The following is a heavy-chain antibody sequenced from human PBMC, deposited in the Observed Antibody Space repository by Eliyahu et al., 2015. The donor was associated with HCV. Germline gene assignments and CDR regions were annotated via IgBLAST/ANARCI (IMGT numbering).Heavy chain of an antibody. CDR3: ARAPLRDDYGDLGVAFDI. D-gene: IGHD4-17*01. Sequence: QVQLQESGPGLVKPSXTLSLTCTVSGXSXXXGXXXWSWIRQPPGKGLEWIGYIYYSGSTYYNPSLKSRVTISVDTSKNQFSLKLSSVTAADTAVYYCARAPLRDDYGDLGVAFDIWGQGTMVTVSS. J-gene: IGHJ3*02. CDR2: IYYSGST. CDR1: GXSXXXGXXX. V-gene: IGHV4-30-4*01.